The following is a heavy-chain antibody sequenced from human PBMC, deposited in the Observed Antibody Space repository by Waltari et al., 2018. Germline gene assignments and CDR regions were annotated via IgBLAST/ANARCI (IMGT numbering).Heavy chain of an antibody. Sequence: QVQLVQSGAEVKKPGASVKVSCKASGYTFTGYYMHWVRQAPVQGLEWMGWINPNSGGTNYAQKCQGSVTMTRDTSISTAYMELSRLRSDDTAVYYCARLGGSSADGGFDYWGQGTLVTVSS. V-gene: IGHV1-2*02. J-gene: IGHJ4*02. CDR3: ARLGGSSADGGFDY. CDR1: GYTFTGYY. CDR2: INPNSGGT. D-gene: IGHD6-6*01.